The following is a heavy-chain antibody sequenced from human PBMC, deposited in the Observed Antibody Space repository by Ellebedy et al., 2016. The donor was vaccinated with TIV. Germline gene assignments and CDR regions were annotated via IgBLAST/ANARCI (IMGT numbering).Heavy chain of an antibody. D-gene: IGHD6-19*01. J-gene: IGHJ4*02. CDR1: GFTFSNYW. CDR3: ARDQWLGRAYYFDY. CDR2: IKQDESEK. Sequence: GESLKISCEASGFTFSNYWTTWVRQAPGKGLEWVANIKQDESEKYYVGSVKGRFSISRDNAKNSLYLQMNSLRPEDTAVYYCARDQWLGRAYYFDYWGQGTLLTVSS. V-gene: IGHV3-7*01.